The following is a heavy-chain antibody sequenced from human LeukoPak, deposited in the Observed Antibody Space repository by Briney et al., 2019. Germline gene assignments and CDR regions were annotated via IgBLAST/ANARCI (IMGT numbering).Heavy chain of an antibody. J-gene: IGHJ5*02. V-gene: IGHV3-23*01. D-gene: IGHD6-19*01. CDR3: AKPISGGLAVTADWFRP. Sequence: GGSLRLSCAASGFAFSVYAISWLRQPPGKGLEWVSTINANSVSTSYAASVRGRFTISRDNAKDTVYLQLNRLSTDDTATYYCAKPISGGLAVTADWFRPWGQGTLVVVSS. CDR1: GFAFSVYA. CDR2: INANSVST.